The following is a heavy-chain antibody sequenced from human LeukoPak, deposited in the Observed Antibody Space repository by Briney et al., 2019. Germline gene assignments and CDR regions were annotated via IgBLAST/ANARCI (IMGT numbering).Heavy chain of an antibody. D-gene: IGHD3-10*01. J-gene: IGHJ4*02. CDR2: ISSSSSTI. CDR1: GGSISSSS. V-gene: IGHV3-48*01. Sequence: ETLSLTCTVSGGSISSSSYYWGWIRQPPGKGLEWVSYISSSSSTIYYADSVKGRFTISRDNAKNSLYLQMNSLRAEDTAVYYCARDEWFGELLSYTFDYWGQGTLVTVSS. CDR3: ARDEWFGELLSYTFDY.